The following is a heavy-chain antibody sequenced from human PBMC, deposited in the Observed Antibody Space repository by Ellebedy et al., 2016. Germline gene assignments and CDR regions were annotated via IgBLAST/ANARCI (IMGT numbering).Heavy chain of an antibody. CDR3: ARDTPYYDFWSGSGRYYYMDV. Sequence: ASVKVSXKASGGTFSSYAISWVRQAPGQGLEWMGWISAYNGNTNYAQKLQGRVTMTTDTSTSTAYMELRSLRSDDTAVYYCARDTPYYDFWSGSGRYYYMDVWGKGTTVTVSS. CDR2: ISAYNGNT. D-gene: IGHD3-3*01. J-gene: IGHJ6*03. CDR1: GGTFSSYA. V-gene: IGHV1-18*01.